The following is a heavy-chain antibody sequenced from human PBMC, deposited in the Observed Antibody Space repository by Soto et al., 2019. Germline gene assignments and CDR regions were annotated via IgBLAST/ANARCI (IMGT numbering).Heavy chain of an antibody. CDR2: INHSGST. V-gene: IGHV4-34*01. J-gene: IGHJ1*01. Sequence: SETLSLTCAVYGGSFSDYYWSWIRQPPGKGLEWIGEINHSGSTNYNLSLKSRVTISVDTPKNQFSLKLSSVTAADTAVYYCARGKDIVVVVTAEYFQHWGQGALVTVSS. CDR1: GGSFSDYY. CDR3: ARGKDIVVVVTAEYFQH. D-gene: IGHD2-15*01.